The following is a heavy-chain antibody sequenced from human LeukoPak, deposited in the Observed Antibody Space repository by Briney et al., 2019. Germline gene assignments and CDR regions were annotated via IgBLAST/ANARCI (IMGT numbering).Heavy chain of an antibody. Sequence: PGGSLRLSCTASGFTFTSYWMHWVRQAPGKGLEWVSYISSSGSTIYYADSVKGRFTISRDNAKNSLYLQMNSLRAEDTAVYYCARDRDLYYYYGMDVWGQGTTVTVSS. CDR3: ARDRDLYYYYGMDV. V-gene: IGHV3-48*04. D-gene: IGHD2-21*01. CDR2: ISSSGSTI. CDR1: GFTFTSYW. J-gene: IGHJ6*02.